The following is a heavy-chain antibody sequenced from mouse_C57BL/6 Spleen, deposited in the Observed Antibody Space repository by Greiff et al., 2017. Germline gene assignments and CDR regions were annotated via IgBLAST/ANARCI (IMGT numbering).Heavy chain of an antibody. CDR1: GYTFTDYE. Sequence: QVQLQQSGAELVRPGASVTLSCKASGYTFTDYEMHWVKQTPVHGLEWIGAIDPETGGTAYNQKFKGKAILTADKSSSTAYMELRSLTSEDSAVYYCTRGVVYYYAMDYWGQGTSGTVSS. CDR3: TRGVVYYYAMDY. D-gene: IGHD1-1*01. CDR2: IDPETGGT. V-gene: IGHV1-15*01. J-gene: IGHJ4*01.